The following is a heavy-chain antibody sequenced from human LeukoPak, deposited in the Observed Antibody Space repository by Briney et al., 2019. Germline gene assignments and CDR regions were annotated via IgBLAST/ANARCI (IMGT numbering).Heavy chain of an antibody. CDR3: ARLRGYSYADFDY. V-gene: IGHV3-21*01. D-gene: IGHD5-18*01. J-gene: IGHJ4*02. CDR2: ISSSSSYI. Sequence: GGSLRLSCAASGFTFSSYSMNWVRQAPGKGLEWVSSISSSSSYIYYADSVKGRFTISRDNAKNSLYLQMNSLRAEDTAVYYCARLRGYSYADFDYWGQGTLVTVSS. CDR1: GFTFSSYS.